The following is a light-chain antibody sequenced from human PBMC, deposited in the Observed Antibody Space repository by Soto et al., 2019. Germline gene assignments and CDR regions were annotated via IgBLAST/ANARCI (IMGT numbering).Light chain of an antibody. CDR1: QSVSSNY. V-gene: IGKV3-20*01. CDR2: GAS. J-gene: IGKJ1*01. Sequence: DIEMTQSPGTLSSSPGERATLSCRASQSVSSNYLAWYQQKPGPAPRPLIYGASSRATGIPDRFSGGGAETDFTLTISRLESEDFAVYYCQQYSSTPWTFGQGTKVDIK. CDR3: QQYSSTPWT.